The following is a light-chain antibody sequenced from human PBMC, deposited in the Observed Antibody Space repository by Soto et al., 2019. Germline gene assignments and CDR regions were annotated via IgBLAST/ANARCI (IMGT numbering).Light chain of an antibody. J-gene: IGKJ1*01. CDR2: DAS. Sequence: EIVLTQSPATLSLSPGERATLSCRASQSVSSYLAWYQQKPGQAPRLLIYDASNRATGIPARFSGSGSGTDFTLTISSLEPEDFAVYYCQQRSNGPRTWTFCQGTKVEIK. CDR3: QQRSNGPRTWT. V-gene: IGKV3-11*01. CDR1: QSVSSY.